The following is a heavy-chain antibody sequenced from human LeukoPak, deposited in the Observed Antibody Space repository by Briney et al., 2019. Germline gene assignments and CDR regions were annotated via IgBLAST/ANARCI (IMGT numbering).Heavy chain of an antibody. V-gene: IGHV4-61*01. CDR3: ARVPGGGTAAN. J-gene: IGHJ3*01. CDR1: GGSVSSGSYY. D-gene: IGHD1-7*01. CDR2: TSYSGST. Sequence: SETLSLTCTVSGGSVSSGSYYWSWIRQPPGKGLEWIGFTSYSGSTNYNPSLKSRVTISADTSKNQFSLNLSSVTAADTALYYCARVPGGGTAANWGQGTMATVSS.